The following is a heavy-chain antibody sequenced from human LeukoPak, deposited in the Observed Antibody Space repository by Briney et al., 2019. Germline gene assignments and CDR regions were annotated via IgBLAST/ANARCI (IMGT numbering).Heavy chain of an antibody. Sequence: ASVKVSCKASGYTFTSYDINWVRQATGQGPEWMGWISTNRGGTNYAQKFKGRVTMTRDTSISTAYMELNSLTSDDTAVYYCARDLPKTGYVGAFDIWGQGTMVTVSS. CDR1: GYTFTSYD. CDR2: ISTNRGGT. V-gene: IGHV1-2*02. J-gene: IGHJ3*02. CDR3: ARDLPKTGYVGAFDI. D-gene: IGHD5-12*01.